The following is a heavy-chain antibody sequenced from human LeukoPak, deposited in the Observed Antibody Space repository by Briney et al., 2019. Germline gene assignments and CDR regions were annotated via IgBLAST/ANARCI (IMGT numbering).Heavy chain of an antibody. Sequence: SETLSLTCTVSGGSISSGTYYWGWIRQPPGKGLEWIGYIYYSGSTYYNPSLKSRVTISVDTSKNQFSLKLSSVTAADTAVYYCAREGILGYCSSTSCSGYFDYWGQGTLVTVSS. D-gene: IGHD2-2*01. CDR2: IYYSGST. CDR1: GGSISSGTYY. V-gene: IGHV4-30-4*08. J-gene: IGHJ4*02. CDR3: AREGILGYCSSTSCSGYFDY.